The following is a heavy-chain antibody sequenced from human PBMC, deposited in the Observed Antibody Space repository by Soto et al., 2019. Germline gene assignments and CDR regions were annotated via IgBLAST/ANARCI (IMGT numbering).Heavy chain of an antibody. CDR2: IYHSGST. CDR3: TSKFGQLLADAFDI. D-gene: IGHD3-10*01. CDR1: GDSTSRSYW. V-gene: IGHV4-4*02. Sequence: PSETLSLTCAVSGDSTSRSYWWSWVRQFPGKGLEWIGEIYHSGSTIYNPYLQSRVTLLVDKSKNDFSLKMSSVIAADTAVYYCTSKFGQLLADAFDIWGQGTMVT. J-gene: IGHJ3*02.